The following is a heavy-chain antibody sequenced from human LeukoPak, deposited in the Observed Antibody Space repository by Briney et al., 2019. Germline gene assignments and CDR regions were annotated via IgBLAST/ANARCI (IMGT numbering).Heavy chain of an antibody. V-gene: IGHV3-23*01. CDR2: ISGSGGST. Sequence: GGSLRLSCAASGFTFSSYAMSWVRQAPGKGLEWVSAISGSGGSTYYADSVKGRFTISRDNSMNTLYLQMNSLRAEDTAVYYCAKDPWDIVVVPASYNWFDPWGQGTLVTVSS. CDR3: AKDPWDIVVVPASYNWFDP. J-gene: IGHJ5*02. CDR1: GFTFSSYA. D-gene: IGHD2-2*01.